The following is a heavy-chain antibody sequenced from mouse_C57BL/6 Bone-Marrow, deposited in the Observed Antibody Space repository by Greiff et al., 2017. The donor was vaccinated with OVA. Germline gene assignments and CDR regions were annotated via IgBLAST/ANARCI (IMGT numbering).Heavy chain of an antibody. J-gene: IGHJ2*01. V-gene: IGHV1-81*01. CDR1: GYTFTSYG. CDR3: ARVDLLWYLFDY. Sequence: VQLQQSGAELARPGASVKLSCKASGYTFTSYGISWVKQRTGQGLEWIGEIYPRSGNTYYNEKFKGKATLTADKSSSTAYMELRSLTSEDSAVYYCARVDLLWYLFDYWGQGTTLTVSS. CDR2: IYPRSGNT. D-gene: IGHD2-1*01.